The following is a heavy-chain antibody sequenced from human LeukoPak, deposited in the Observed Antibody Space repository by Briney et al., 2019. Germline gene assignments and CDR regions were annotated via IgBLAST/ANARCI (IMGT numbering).Heavy chain of an antibody. D-gene: IGHD3-16*02. Sequence: GGSLRLSCAASGFTFSSFWMHWVRQAPGKGLVWVSHINSDGSTTDYADSVEGRFIISRDNSKNTLYLQMNSLRVEDTAVYYCARDLEQYYDYVWGSYRPFDYWGQGTLVTVSS. CDR3: ARDLEQYYDYVWGSYRPFDY. CDR2: INSDGSTT. V-gene: IGHV3-74*01. J-gene: IGHJ4*02. CDR1: GFTFSSFW.